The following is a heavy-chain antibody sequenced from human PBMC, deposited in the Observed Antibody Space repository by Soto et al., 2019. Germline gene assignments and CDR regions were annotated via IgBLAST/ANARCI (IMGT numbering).Heavy chain of an antibody. CDR2: IYHSGST. Sequence: SETLSLTCAVSGGSISSSNWWSWVRQPPGKGLEWIGEIYHSGSTNYNPSLKSRVTISVDKSKNQFSLKLSSVTAADTALYYCARDYSNGWTTDYWGQGTLVTVSS. V-gene: IGHV4-4*02. D-gene: IGHD6-19*01. CDR3: ARDYSNGWTTDY. CDR1: GGSISSSNW. J-gene: IGHJ4*02.